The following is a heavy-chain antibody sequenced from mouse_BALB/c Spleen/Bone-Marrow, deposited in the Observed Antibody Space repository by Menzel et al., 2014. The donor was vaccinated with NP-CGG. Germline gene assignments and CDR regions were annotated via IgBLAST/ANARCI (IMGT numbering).Heavy chain of an antibody. J-gene: IGHJ3*01. D-gene: IGHD1-2*01. CDR2: INPSNGGT. CDR3: XRPXYGYVGNAY. Sequence: QVQLQQSGAELVKPGASVKLSCKASGYTFTSYYMYWVKQRPGQGLEWIGEINPSNGGTNFNEKFKSKATLTVDKSSSTAYMQHSSLTFEDSAIXXXXRPXYGYVGNAYWGQGTQVTVSA. CDR1: GYTFTSYY. V-gene: IGHV1S81*02.